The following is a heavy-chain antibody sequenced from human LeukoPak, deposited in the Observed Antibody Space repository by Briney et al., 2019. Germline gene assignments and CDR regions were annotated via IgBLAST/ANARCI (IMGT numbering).Heavy chain of an antibody. V-gene: IGHV3-23*01. D-gene: IGHD2-15*01. CDR2: ISGDNPGT. CDR3: AKASVGHCSGAFCYHFGS. CDR1: GFTFSIYA. J-gene: IGHJ4*02. Sequence: GGSLRLSCEASGFTFSIYAMSWVRQTPGKGLEWVAAISGDNPGTYHASSVRGRFTISRDNSKNTVHLQMNALRAEDAAIYYCAKASVGHCSGAFCYHFGSWGQGTLVTVSS.